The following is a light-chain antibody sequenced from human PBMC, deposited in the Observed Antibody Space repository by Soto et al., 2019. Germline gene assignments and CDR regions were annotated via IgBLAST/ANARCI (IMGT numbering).Light chain of an antibody. J-gene: IGLJ2*01. Sequence: QSALIQPASVSGSPGQSITISCTGTTSDVGGYNHVSWFQQHPGKVPKLMIYDVNNRPSGVSNRFSGSKSGNTASLTISGLQAEDEADYDCSSYTNTNTLVFGGGTKLTVL. CDR2: DVN. CDR3: SSYTNTNTLV. V-gene: IGLV2-14*01. CDR1: TSDVGGYNH.